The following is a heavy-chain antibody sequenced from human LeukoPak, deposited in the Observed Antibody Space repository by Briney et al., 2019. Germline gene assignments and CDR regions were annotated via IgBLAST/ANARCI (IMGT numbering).Heavy chain of an antibody. J-gene: IGHJ3*02. Sequence: SETLSLTCTVSGGSISSFYWSWIRQPPGKGLECIGYIYYSGSTNYNPSLRSRLTISVDTSKNQFSLNLSSLTAADTAVYYCARQAVGGSDAFEIWGQGTMVTVSS. D-gene: IGHD6-19*01. CDR3: ARQAVGGSDAFEI. CDR1: GGSISSFY. CDR2: IYYSGST. V-gene: IGHV4-59*01.